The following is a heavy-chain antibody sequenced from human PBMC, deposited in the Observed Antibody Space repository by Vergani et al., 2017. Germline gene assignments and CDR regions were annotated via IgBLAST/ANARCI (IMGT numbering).Heavy chain of an antibody. D-gene: IGHD6-19*01. J-gene: IGHJ4*02. CDR3: ARTVAGXFDY. CDR1: GGSISSGGYY. Sequence: QVQLQESGPGLVKPSQTLSLTCTVSGGSISSGGYYWSWLRQHPGKGLEWIGYIYYSGSAYYNPSLRSRVTISVDTSKNQFSLKLSSVTAADTAVYYCARTVAGXFDYWGQGTLVTVSS. V-gene: IGHV4-31*03. CDR2: IYYSGSA.